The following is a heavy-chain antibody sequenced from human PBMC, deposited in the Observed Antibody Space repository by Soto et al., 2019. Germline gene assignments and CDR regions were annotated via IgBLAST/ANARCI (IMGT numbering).Heavy chain of an antibody. V-gene: IGHV1-46*01. Sequence: ASVKVSCKASGYTFTSYYMHWVRQAPGQGLEWMGIINPSGGSTSYAQKFQGRVTITADKSTSTAYMELSSLRSEDTAVYYCARGRGSSWYRDYYYYGMDVWGQGTTVTVSS. CDR3: ARGRGSSWYRDYYYYGMDV. CDR1: GYTFTSYY. CDR2: INPSGGST. J-gene: IGHJ6*02. D-gene: IGHD6-13*01.